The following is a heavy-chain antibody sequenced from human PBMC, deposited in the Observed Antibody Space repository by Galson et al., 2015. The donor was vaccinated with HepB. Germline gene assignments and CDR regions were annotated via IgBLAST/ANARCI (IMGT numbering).Heavy chain of an antibody. Sequence: SLRLSCAASGFTFSSYSMNWVRQAPGKGLEWVSYISSSSSTIYYADSVKGRFTISRDNAKNSLYLQMNSLRDEDTAVYYCARGYYYDSSGYSFDYWGQGTLVTVSS. CDR2: ISSSSSTI. V-gene: IGHV3-48*02. D-gene: IGHD3-22*01. CDR3: ARGYYYDSSGYSFDY. CDR1: GFTFSSYS. J-gene: IGHJ4*02.